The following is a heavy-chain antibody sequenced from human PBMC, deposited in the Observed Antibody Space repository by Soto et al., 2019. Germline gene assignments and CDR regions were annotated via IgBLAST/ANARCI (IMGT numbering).Heavy chain of an antibody. CDR2: INPNSGGT. J-gene: IGHJ6*02. CDR1: GYTFTGDY. D-gene: IGHD6-13*01. Sequence: ASLKVSCEASGYTFTGDYMHWMRQAPSQGHEWIGWINPNSGGTNYAQKFQGRVTMTRDTSISTAYMELSRLRSDDTAVYYCASYGYSSYPYYYYGMDVWGQGTTVTVSS. V-gene: IGHV1-2*02. CDR3: ASYGYSSYPYYYYGMDV.